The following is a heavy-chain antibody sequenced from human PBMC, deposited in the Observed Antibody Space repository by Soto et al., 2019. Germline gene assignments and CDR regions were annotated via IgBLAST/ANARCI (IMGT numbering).Heavy chain of an antibody. CDR2: IDPSDSQT. J-gene: IGHJ4*02. V-gene: IGHV5-10-1*01. D-gene: IGHD3-22*01. CDR1: GYSFAGYW. CDR3: AKQIYDSDTGPNFQYYFDS. Sequence: GESLKISRKGPGYSFAGYWITWVRQKSGKGLEWMGRIDPSDSQTYYSPSFRGHVTISATKSITTVFLQCSSLRASDTAMYYCAKQIYDSDTGPNFQYYFDSWGQGTSVTVSS.